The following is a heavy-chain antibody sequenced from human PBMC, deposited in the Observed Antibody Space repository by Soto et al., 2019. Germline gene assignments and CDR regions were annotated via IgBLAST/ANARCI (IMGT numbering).Heavy chain of an antibody. J-gene: IGHJ6*02. D-gene: IGHD5-12*01. CDR3: AKAPVATPLYYYYYGMDV. CDR2: ISGRDGST. V-gene: IGHV3-23*01. Sequence: GSLRLSCAASGFSFTSYAKSWVRQAPGKGLEWVSTISGRDGSTYYADSVKGRFTISRDNSKNTLYLQMNSLRAEDTAVYYCAKAPVATPLYYYYYGMDVWGQGTTVTVSS. CDR1: GFSFTSYA.